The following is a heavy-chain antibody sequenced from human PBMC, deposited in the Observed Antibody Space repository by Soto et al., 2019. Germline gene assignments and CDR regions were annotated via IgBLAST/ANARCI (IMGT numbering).Heavy chain of an antibody. CDR3: ARVDDEAAVAGGVVNGMDV. J-gene: IGHJ6*02. CDR1: GFTFSSYA. Sequence: QVQLVESGGGVVQPGRSLRLSCAASGFTFSSYAMHWVRQAPGKGLEGVAVISYDGSNKYYADSVKGRFTISRDNSKNWLYLQKNSLRAEDTAVYYCARVDDEAAVAGGVVNGMDVWGQGTTVTVSS. D-gene: IGHD6-19*01. V-gene: IGHV3-30-3*01. CDR2: ISYDGSNK.